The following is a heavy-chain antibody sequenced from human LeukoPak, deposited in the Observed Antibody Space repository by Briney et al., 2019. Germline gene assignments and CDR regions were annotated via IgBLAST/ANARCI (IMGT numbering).Heavy chain of an antibody. CDR2: IYHSGST. CDR1: GYSISSGYY. V-gene: IGHV4-38-2*02. J-gene: IGHJ6*03. D-gene: IGHD3-10*01. CDR3: ARFSYGSGSQSYYYYMDV. Sequence: SETLSLTCTVSGYSISSGYYWGWIRPPPGKGLEWIGSIYHSGSTYYNPSLKSRVTISVDTSKDQFSLKLSSVTAADTAVYYCARFSYGSGSQSYYYYMDVWGKGTTVTVSS.